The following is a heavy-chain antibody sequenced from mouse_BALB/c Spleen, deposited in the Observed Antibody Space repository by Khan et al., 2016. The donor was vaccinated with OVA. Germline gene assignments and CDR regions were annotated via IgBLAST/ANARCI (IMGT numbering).Heavy chain of an antibody. Sequence: DVKLVESGGDLVKPGGSLKLSCAASGFTFSSYSMSWVRQTPDKRLEWVASISSGGDYTYYPDIVKGRFTISRDNAKNTLYLQMSSLKSEDTAMYYCASHLTGSVAYWGQGTLVTVSA. D-gene: IGHD4-1*01. CDR1: GFTFSSYS. CDR3: ASHLTGSVAY. V-gene: IGHV5-6*02. J-gene: IGHJ3*01. CDR2: ISSGGDYT.